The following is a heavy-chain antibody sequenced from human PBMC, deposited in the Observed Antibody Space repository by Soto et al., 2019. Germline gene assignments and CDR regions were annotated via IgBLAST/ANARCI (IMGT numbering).Heavy chain of an antibody. J-gene: IGHJ4*02. CDR2: IYYSGRT. V-gene: IGHV4-39*01. D-gene: IGHD2-21*02. Sequence: SETLSVTCIVSGESISSSSYYWGWIRQPPGKGLEWIGSIYYSGRTYYNPSFKSRVTISIDTSKNQFSLKLSSVTATDTAVYYCARQRTTVVTQAYFDHWGQGALVTVSS. CDR3: ARQRTTVVTQAYFDH. CDR1: GESISSSSYY.